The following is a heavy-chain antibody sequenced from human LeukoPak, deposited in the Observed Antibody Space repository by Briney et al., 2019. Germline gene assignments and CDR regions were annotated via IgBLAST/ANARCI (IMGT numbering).Heavy chain of an antibody. J-gene: IGHJ4*02. CDR3: AREGDPYSNSYFDY. D-gene: IGHD4-11*01. CDR2: INHSGST. V-gene: IGHV4-34*01. Sequence: PSETLSLTCAVYGGSFSGYYWSWIRQPPGKGLEWIGEINHSGSTNYNPSLKSRVTISVDKSKNQFSLKLSSVTAADTAVYYCAREGDPYSNSYFDYWGQGTLVTVSS. CDR1: GGSFSGYY.